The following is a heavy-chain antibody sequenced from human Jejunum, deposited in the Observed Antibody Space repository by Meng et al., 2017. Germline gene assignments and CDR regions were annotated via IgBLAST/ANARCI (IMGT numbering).Heavy chain of an antibody. Sequence: GESLKISCKASGYTFSSFWIAWVRQMPAKGLEWMGIIFPGDSDTRYSPSFKGQVTISADKSLSTAYLQWSSLKASDTAMYYCVRGGCSITICYGNDYYYYPMDTWGQGTSVTVSS. CDR2: IFPGDSDT. D-gene: IGHD2-2*01. V-gene: IGHV5-51*01. CDR3: VRGGCSITICYGNDYYYYPMDT. J-gene: IGHJ6*02. CDR1: GYTFSSFW.